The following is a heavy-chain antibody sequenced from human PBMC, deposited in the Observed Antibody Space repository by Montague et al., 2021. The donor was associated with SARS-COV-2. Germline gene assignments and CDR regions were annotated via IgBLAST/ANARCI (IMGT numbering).Heavy chain of an antibody. D-gene: IGHD2-2*01. V-gene: IGHV4-34*01. Sequence: SETLSLTCAVYGGSFSGYYWSWIRQPPGKGLEWIGEISHSGSTNYNPSLKSRVTISVDTSKNQFSRKLSTVTAADTAVYYCARARQDVVVPTLGIGAYYYYYYMDVWGKGTTVTVSS. J-gene: IGHJ6*03. CDR3: ARARQDVVVPTLGIGAYYYYYYMDV. CDR2: ISHSGST. CDR1: GGSFSGYY.